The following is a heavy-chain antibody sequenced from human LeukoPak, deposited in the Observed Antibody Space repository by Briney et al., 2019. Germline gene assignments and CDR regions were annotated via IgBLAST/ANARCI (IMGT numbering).Heavy chain of an antibody. V-gene: IGHV3-30-3*01. J-gene: IGHJ4*02. Sequence: SCKASGGTFSSYAMHWVRQAPGKGLEWVAVISYDGSNKYYADSVKGRFTISRDNSKNTLYLQMNSLRAEDTAVYYCARDYDYVWGSYRLYFDYWGQGTLVTVSS. CDR3: ARDYDYVWGSYRLYFDY. CDR1: GGTFSSYA. CDR2: ISYDGSNK. D-gene: IGHD3-16*02.